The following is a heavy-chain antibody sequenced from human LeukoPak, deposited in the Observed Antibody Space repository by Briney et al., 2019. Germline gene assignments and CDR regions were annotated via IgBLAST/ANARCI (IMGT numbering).Heavy chain of an antibody. CDR1: GYSISSGYY. V-gene: IGHV4-38-2*02. CDR3: ARYSYDFWSGYSWFDP. J-gene: IGHJ5*02. D-gene: IGHD3-3*01. Sequence: TSETLSLTCTVSGYSISSGYYWGWIRQPPGKGLEWIGRIYHSGSTYYNPSLKSRVTISVDTSKNQFSLKLSSVTAADTAVYYCARYSYDFWSGYSWFDPWGQGTLVTVSS. CDR2: IYHSGST.